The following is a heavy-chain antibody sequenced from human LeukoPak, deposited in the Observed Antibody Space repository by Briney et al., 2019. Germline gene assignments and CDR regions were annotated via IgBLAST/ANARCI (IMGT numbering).Heavy chain of an antibody. D-gene: IGHD1-26*01. V-gene: IGHV3-23*01. CDR1: GFTFSTYA. Sequence: GGSLRLSCTASGFTFSTYAMTWVRQAPGKGLEWVSSIIGSGDSTYYADSVKGRFTISRDNSKNTLYLQMNSLRADDTALYHCARDGGSYLQPTDYWGQGTLVTVSS. CDR2: IIGSGDST. J-gene: IGHJ4*02. CDR3: ARDGGSYLQPTDY.